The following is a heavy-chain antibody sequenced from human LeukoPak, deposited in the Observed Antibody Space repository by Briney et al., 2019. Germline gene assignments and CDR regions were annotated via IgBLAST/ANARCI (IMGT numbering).Heavy chain of an antibody. CDR1: GGTFSSYA. CDR2: IIPILGIA. J-gene: IGHJ4*02. Sequence: SVKVSCKASGGTFSSYAISWVRQAPGQGLEWMGRIIPILGIANYAQKFQGRVTITADKSTSTAYMELSSLRSEDTAVYYCARAPVGNYYDTFDYWGQGTLVTVSS. CDR3: ARAPVGNYYDTFDY. D-gene: IGHD3-22*01. V-gene: IGHV1-69*04.